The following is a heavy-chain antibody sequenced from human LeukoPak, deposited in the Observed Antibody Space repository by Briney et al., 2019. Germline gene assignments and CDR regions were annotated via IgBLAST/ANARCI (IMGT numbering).Heavy chain of an antibody. V-gene: IGHV3-23*01. CDR3: AKDAVGGGSSLINWFDP. Sequence: GGSLRLSCAASGFDFSSYTMSWVRQAPGKGLEWVSSVGSNGATTYYADSVKGRFTISRDNSKNSLYLQMIGLRAEDTARYHSAKDAVGGGSSLINWFDPWGQGVMGTVSS. CDR1: GFDFSSYT. CDR2: VGSNGATT. J-gene: IGHJ5*02. D-gene: IGHD1-26*01.